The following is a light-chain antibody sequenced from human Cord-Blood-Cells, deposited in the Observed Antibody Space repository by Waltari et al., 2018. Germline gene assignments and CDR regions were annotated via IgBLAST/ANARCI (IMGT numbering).Light chain of an antibody. CDR2: WAS. Sequence: DIVMTQSPDSLAVSLGERATLNCKSSQSVLYSSNNKNYLAWYQQKPGQPPKLLIYWASTRVSGVPDRFSGGGSGTDFTLTISSLQAEDVSVYYCQHYYSTPFTFGPGTKVDIK. CDR3: QHYYSTPFT. CDR1: QSVLYSSNNKNY. J-gene: IGKJ3*01. V-gene: IGKV4-1*01.